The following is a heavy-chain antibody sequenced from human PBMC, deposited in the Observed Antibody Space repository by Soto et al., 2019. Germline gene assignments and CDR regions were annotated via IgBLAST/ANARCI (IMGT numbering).Heavy chain of an antibody. V-gene: IGHV4-4*07. Sequence: LSLTCTVSGGSISTYYWSWIRQPAGKGLEWIGRIYVSGSTNYNPSLKSRVTMSVATSKNQFSLKLSSVTAADTAVYYCARGGMVIIPTATAFDYWGQGTLVTVSS. D-gene: IGHD2-2*01. CDR2: IYVSGST. CDR3: ARGGMVIIPTATAFDY. CDR1: GGSISTYY. J-gene: IGHJ4*02.